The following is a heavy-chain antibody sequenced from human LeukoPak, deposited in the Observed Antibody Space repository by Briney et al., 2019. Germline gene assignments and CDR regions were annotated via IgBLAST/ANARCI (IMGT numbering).Heavy chain of an antibody. J-gene: IGHJ6*03. D-gene: IGHD2-2*01. CDR2: MYYSGST. CDR1: GGSISSSIYY. CDR3: AREARCSSTSCYALRNYYYYYMDV. V-gene: IGHV4-39*02. Sequence: SETLSLTCTVSGGSISSSIYYWGWIRQPPGKGLEWIGSMYYSGSTYYNPSLKSRVTVSVDTSKNQFSLKLSSVTAADTAVYYCAREARCSSTSCYALRNYYYYYMDVWGKGTTVTVSS.